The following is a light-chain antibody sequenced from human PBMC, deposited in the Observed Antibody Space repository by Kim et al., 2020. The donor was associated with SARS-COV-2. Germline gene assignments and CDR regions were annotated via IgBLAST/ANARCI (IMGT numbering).Light chain of an antibody. CDR1: KLGDKY. J-gene: IGLJ2*01. Sequence: SYELTQPPSVSVSPGQTASITCSGDKLGDKYACWYQQKPGQSPVLVIYQESKRPSGIPERFSGSNSGNTATLTISGTQAMDEADYYCQAWDSSTVVFGGGTQLTVL. CDR3: QAWDSSTVV. V-gene: IGLV3-1*01. CDR2: QES.